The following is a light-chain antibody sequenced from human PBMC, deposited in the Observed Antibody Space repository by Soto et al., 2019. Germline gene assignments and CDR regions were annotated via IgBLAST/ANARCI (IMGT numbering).Light chain of an antibody. CDR2: KAS. CDR1: QSISGW. J-gene: IGKJ1*01. V-gene: IGKV1-5*03. Sequence: DIQMTQSPSTLSASVGDRVTITCRASQSISGWLAWYQQKPGKAPKLLIYKASNLETGVPSRFSGSGSGTEFTLTISSLQPDDFATYYCQQYNTYSPWTFGQGIKVDFK. CDR3: QQYNTYSPWT.